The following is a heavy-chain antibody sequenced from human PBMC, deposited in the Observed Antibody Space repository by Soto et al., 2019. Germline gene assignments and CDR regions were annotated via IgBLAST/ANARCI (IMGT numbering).Heavy chain of an antibody. Sequence: GASVKVSCKASGYTFTSYGISWVRQAPGQGLEWMGWISAYNGNTNYAQKFQGRVTMTRDTSTSTVYMELSSLRSEDTAVYYCAAGLYDILTGYYSGPQYWGQGTLVTV. CDR2: ISAYNGNT. CDR3: AAGLYDILTGYYSGPQY. V-gene: IGHV1-18*01. D-gene: IGHD3-9*01. CDR1: GYTFTSYG. J-gene: IGHJ4*02.